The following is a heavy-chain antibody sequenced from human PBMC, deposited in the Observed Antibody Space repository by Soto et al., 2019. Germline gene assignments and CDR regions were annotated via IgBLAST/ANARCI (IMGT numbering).Heavy chain of an antibody. V-gene: IGHV3-72*01. D-gene: IGHD6-13*01. CDR1: GFTFSDHY. Sequence: GESLKISCAASGFTFSDHYMDWVRQAPGKGLEWVGRTRNKANSYTTEYAASVKGRFTISRDDSKNSLYLQMNSLKTEDTAGYYCARGDGIAAAGSAFDIWGQGTMVTVSS. CDR3: ARGDGIAAAGSAFDI. J-gene: IGHJ3*02. CDR2: TRNKANSYTT.